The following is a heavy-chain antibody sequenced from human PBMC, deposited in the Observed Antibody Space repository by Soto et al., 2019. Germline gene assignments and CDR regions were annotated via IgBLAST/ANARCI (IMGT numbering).Heavy chain of an antibody. V-gene: IGHV1-46*01. CDR1: GYTFTGYY. D-gene: IGHD1-7*01. CDR3: ASSFSSRTKLDDT. Sequence: ASVKVSCKASGYTFTGYYMRWVRQAPGQGLEWMGIINACSGSTNYAQKFQGRVTMTRDTSTSTVYLELRSLRSDDTAGYYRASSFSSRTKLDDTWGQGTMVTVSS. J-gene: IGHJ5*02. CDR2: INACSGST.